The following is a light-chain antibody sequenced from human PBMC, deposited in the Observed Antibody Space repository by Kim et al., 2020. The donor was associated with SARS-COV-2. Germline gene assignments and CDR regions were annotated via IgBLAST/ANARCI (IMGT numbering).Light chain of an antibody. J-gene: IGKJ4*01. CDR1: QSLSSW. Sequence: DIQMTQSPSTLSASVGDRVTISCRASQSLSSWLAWYQQKPGKAPNLLIYESSSLESGVPSRFSGSGSGTEFTLTISSLQPDDFATYYCQQYNSYPLTYGGGTKVDIK. CDR2: ESS. V-gene: IGKV1-5*03. CDR3: QQYNSYPLT.